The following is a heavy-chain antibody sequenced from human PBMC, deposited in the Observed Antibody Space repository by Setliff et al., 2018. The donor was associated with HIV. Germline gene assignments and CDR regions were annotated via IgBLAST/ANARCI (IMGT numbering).Heavy chain of an antibody. CDR2: INLNSGHT. D-gene: IGHD3-10*01. CDR1: GYRFTDYY. V-gene: IGHV1-2*02. CDR3: AKMQRNNHYGGADVS. Sequence: ASVKVSCKASGYRFTDYYMHWVRQAPGQGLEWMGWINLNSGHTNYAEKFRGRVTFTADTSTNTAFMELSGLRSDDTAMYFCAKMQRNNHYGGADVSWGQGTLVTVSS. J-gene: IGHJ5*02.